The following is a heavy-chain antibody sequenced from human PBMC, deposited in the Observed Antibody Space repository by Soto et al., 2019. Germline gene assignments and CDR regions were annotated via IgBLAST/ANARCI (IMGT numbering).Heavy chain of an antibody. CDR3: ARDLRDSSSWYKIDY. V-gene: IGHV1-18*01. Sequence: ASVKVSCKASGYTFTSYGISWVRQAPGQGLEWMGWISAYNGNTNYAQKLQGRVTMTTDTSTSTAYMELGSLRSDDTAVYYCARDLRDSSSWYKIDYWGQGTLVTVSS. D-gene: IGHD6-13*01. CDR2: ISAYNGNT. CDR1: GYTFTSYG. J-gene: IGHJ4*02.